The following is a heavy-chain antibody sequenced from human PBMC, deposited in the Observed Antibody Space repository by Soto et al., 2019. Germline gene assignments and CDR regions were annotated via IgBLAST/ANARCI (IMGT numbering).Heavy chain of an antibody. D-gene: IGHD3-10*01. Sequence: GGSLRLSCSASGFIFSNYAMHWVRQAPGKGLDYVSRIPSSGGDTYHADSVKGRFTISRDNSKNTLYLQMSSLRVEDTAVYYCVKSRVRGLSYYYYGLDVWGQGTTVTVSS. CDR2: IPSSGGDT. CDR1: GFIFSNYA. J-gene: IGHJ6*02. V-gene: IGHV3-64D*06. CDR3: VKSRVRGLSYYYYGLDV.